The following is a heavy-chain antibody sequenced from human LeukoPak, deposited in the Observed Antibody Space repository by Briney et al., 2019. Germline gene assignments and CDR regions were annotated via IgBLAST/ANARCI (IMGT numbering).Heavy chain of an antibody. Sequence: LRLSCAASGFTFSDYYMSWIRQPPGKGLEWIGSIHYSGNTYYNPSLKSRVTISVDTSKNQFSLKLSSVTAADRAVYYCARHEGSYYDKSGYTFDCWGQGTLVTVSS. CDR1: GFTFSDYY. D-gene: IGHD3-22*01. V-gene: IGHV4-39*01. J-gene: IGHJ4*02. CDR3: ARHEGSYYDKSGYTFDC. CDR2: IHYSGNT.